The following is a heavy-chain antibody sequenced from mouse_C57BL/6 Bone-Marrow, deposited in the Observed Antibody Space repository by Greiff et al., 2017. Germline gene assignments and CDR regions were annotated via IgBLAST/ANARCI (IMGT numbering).Heavy chain of an antibody. D-gene: IGHD1-1*01. CDR2: IHPNSGNT. Sequence: VQLQQPGAELVKPGASVKLSCKASGYTFTSYWMHWVKQRPGQGLEWIGMIHPNSGNTNYNEKFKSKATLTVDKSSSTAYMQLSSLTSEDSAVYYCARGPRLFAYWGQGTLVTVSA. V-gene: IGHV1-64*01. CDR3: ARGPRLFAY. CDR1: GYTFTSYW. J-gene: IGHJ3*01.